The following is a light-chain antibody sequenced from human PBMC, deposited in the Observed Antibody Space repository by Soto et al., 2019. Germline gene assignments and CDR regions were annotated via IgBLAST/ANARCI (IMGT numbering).Light chain of an antibody. CDR3: HQRQSWPRT. Sequence: EIVRTQSPGTLSVSPGEGATLSCRSSQSVSTVLAWYQQKPGQAPRLLIYGASTRATGIPARFSGSGSGRDFTLTISSLAPEDFAIYYCHQRQSWPRTFGQGTKVDIK. V-gene: IGKV3-15*01. CDR2: GAS. CDR1: QSVSTV. J-gene: IGKJ1*01.